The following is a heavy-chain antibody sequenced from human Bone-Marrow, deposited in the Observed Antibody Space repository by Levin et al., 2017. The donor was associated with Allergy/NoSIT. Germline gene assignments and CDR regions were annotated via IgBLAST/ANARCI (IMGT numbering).Heavy chain of an antibody. Sequence: GGSLRLSCAASGFTVSNNYMSWVRQAPGKGLESVSLIYSGGTTYSADSVRGRFTISRDNSKNTVYLQMSSLRAEDTAVYYCAGGPQRGYWGQGTLVTVSS. CDR1: GFTVSNNY. D-gene: IGHD1-26*01. V-gene: IGHV3-66*02. CDR2: IYSGGTT. J-gene: IGHJ4*02. CDR3: AGGPQRGY.